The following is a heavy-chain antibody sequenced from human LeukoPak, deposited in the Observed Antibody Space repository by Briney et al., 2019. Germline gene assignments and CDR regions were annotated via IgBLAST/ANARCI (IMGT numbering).Heavy chain of an antibody. CDR1: GFTFTSYD. CDR3: ARDRVELLWFGESDY. CDR2: ISSSSSYI. D-gene: IGHD3-10*01. J-gene: IGHJ4*02. V-gene: IGHV3-21*01. Sequence: GGALRLSCAASGFTFTSYDMTWVRQAPGRGLEWVSSISSSSSYIYYADSVKGRFTISRDNAKNSLYLQMNSLRAEDTAVYYCARDRVELLWFGESDYWGQGTLVTVSS.